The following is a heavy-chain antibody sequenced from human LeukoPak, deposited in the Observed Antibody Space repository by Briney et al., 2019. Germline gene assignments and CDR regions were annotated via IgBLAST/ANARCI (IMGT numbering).Heavy chain of an antibody. CDR2: INSSSSYI. J-gene: IGHJ4*02. V-gene: IGHV3-21*01. CDR1: GFTFSSYE. Sequence: PGGSLRLSCAASGFTFSSYEMNWVRQAPGKGLEWVSSINSSSSYIYYADSVKGRFTISRDNAKNSLYLQMNSLRAEDTAVYYCAREWLISMPYFDYWGQGTLVTVSS. CDR3: AREWLISMPYFDY. D-gene: IGHD6-19*01.